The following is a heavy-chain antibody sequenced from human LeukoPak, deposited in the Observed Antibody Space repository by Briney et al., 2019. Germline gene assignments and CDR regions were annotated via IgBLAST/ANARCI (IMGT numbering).Heavy chain of an antibody. V-gene: IGHV4-4*02. CDR3: ARRGSSGYVDDAFDI. J-gene: IGHJ3*02. CDR2: IYYSGSS. Sequence: SGTLSLTCAVSGGSISSSNWWSWVRQPPGKELEWIGSIYYSGSSHYDPSLKSRVSMSRDTAKNQFSLKLSSVTAADTAVYYCARRGSSGYVDDAFDIWGQGTMVTVSS. CDR1: GGSISSSNW. D-gene: IGHD3-22*01.